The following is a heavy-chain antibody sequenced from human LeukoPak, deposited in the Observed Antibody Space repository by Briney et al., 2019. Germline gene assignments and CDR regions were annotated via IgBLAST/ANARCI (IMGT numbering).Heavy chain of an antibody. CDR1: GGSISSGGYS. D-gene: IGHD6-13*01. J-gene: IGHJ4*02. CDR2: IYQSGNT. CDR3: TRAQYSSSGFYFDY. Sequence: SQTLSLTCAVSGGSISSGGYSWSWIRQPPGKGLEWIGYIYQSGNTYYNPSLKSRVTISVDRSKNQFSLKPNSVTAADTAVYYCTRAQYSSSGFYFDYWGQGTLVTVSS. V-gene: IGHV4-30-2*01.